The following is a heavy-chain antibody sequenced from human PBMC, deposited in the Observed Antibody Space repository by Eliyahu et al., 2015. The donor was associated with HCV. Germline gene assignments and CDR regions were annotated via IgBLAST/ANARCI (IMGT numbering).Heavy chain of an antibody. CDR2: ISYDGSNK. J-gene: IGHJ3*02. Sequence: QEQLVESGGGVVQPGRSLRLSCXASGFTXXNXXMXWVRQAPGKGLEWVAVISYDGSNKYYADSVKGRFTISRDNSKNTMYLQMNSLRAEDTAVYYCAKDRVLRFLEWLLSEDGAFDIWGQGTMVTVSS. D-gene: IGHD3-3*01. V-gene: IGHV3-30*18. CDR3: AKDRVLRFLEWLLSEDGAFDI. CDR1: GFTXXNXX.